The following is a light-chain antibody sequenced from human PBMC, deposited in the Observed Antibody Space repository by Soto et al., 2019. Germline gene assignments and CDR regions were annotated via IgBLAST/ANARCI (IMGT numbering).Light chain of an antibody. CDR1: SSTVGSIF. CDR3: AAWDDSLSIWV. V-gene: IGLV1-47*01. J-gene: IGLJ3*02. Sequence: QSVLTQPPSVSGTPGQSVTISCYGSSSTVGSIFVYWYQQIPGTAPKLLIFRNNQRPSGVPDRFSGSKSGTSASLAISGLRSEDEADYYCAAWDDSLSIWVFGGGTKVTVL. CDR2: RNN.